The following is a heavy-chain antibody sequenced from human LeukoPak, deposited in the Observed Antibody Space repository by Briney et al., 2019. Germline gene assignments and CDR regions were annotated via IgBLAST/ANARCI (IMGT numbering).Heavy chain of an antibody. Sequence: GASVKVSCKASGYTFTSYAMHWVRQAPGQRLEWMGWINAGNGNTKYSQKFQGRVTITRDTSASTAYMELSSLRSEDTAVYYCARERADGYNLNLYYFDYWGQGTLVTVSS. CDR1: GYTFTSYA. CDR3: ARERADGYNLNLYYFDY. CDR2: INAGNGNT. D-gene: IGHD5-24*01. J-gene: IGHJ4*02. V-gene: IGHV1-3*01.